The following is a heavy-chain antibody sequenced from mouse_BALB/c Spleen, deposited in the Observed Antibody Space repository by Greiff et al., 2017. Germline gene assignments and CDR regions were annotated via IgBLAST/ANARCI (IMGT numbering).Heavy chain of an antibody. Sequence: DVKLVESGGGLVKPGGSLNLSCAASGFTFSDYYMYWVRQTPEKRLEWVATISDGGSYTYYPDSVKGRFTISRDNAKNNLYLQMSSLKSEDTAMYYCASGVNYRYDDGAWFAYWGQGTLVTVSA. CDR1: GFTFSDYY. D-gene: IGHD2-14*01. CDR2: ISDGGSYT. V-gene: IGHV5-4*02. CDR3: ASGVNYRYDDGAWFAY. J-gene: IGHJ3*01.